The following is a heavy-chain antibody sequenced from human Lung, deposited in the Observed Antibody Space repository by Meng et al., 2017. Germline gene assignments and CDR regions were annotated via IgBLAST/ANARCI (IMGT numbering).Heavy chain of an antibody. CDR2: INDSGGT. Sequence: QVTVEQGAAGLVMPSDPSSLSSVFAGWAFSDNYRGCILRPPGKGRQGRVEINDSGGTNYNPSSDRRPTIIVDTSQNNLSLKLSSATAAESAVYYCARGPTTMADYFDYWGQGTLVTVSS. J-gene: IGHJ4*02. V-gene: IGHV4-34*01. D-gene: IGHD4-11*01. CDR1: GWAFSDNY. CDR3: ARGPTTMADYFDY.